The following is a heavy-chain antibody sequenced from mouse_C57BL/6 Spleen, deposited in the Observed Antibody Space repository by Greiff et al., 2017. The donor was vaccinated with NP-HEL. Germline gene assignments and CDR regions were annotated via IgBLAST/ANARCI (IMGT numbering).Heavy chain of an antibody. CDR1: GFSLSTFGMG. CDR3: SRIYYYGSSSFYYAMDY. J-gene: IGHJ4*01. Sequence: QVTLKVSGPGILQPSQTLSLTCSFSGFSLSTFGMGVGWIRQPSGKGLEWLAHIWWDDDKYYNPAMKSRLTISKDTSKNQVFLKIANVDTADTATYYCSRIYYYGSSSFYYAMDYWGQGTSVTVSS. V-gene: IGHV8-8*01. D-gene: IGHD1-1*01. CDR2: IWWDDDK.